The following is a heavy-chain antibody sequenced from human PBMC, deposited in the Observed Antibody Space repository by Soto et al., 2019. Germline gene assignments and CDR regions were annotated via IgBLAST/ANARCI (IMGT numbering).Heavy chain of an antibody. Sequence: QVQLRESGPGLVKSSETLSLTCSVSGDSINSRYWSWIRQPPGKGLEWIGYIDYVGSTNYAPSLQSRVTMSVDTSKNQVSLKLRYVTATDTAVYYCVRHRGNYFDFWGQGTLVTVSS. CDR1: GDSINSRY. D-gene: IGHD3-10*01. CDR2: IDYVGST. CDR3: VRHRGNYFDF. J-gene: IGHJ4*02. V-gene: IGHV4-59*11.